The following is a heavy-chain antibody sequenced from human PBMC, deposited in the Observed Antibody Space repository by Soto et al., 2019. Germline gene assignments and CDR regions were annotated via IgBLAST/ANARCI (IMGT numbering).Heavy chain of an antibody. D-gene: IGHD6-13*01. CDR3: ARGPAAGRGWFDP. J-gene: IGHJ5*02. V-gene: IGHV1-8*01. CDR2: MNPNSGNT. CDR1: GYTYTSYD. Sequence: ASVKVSRKPSGYTYTSYDINWVRPATGQGLEWMGWMNPNSGNTGYAQKFQGRVTMTRNTSISTAYMELSSLRSEDTAVYYCARGPAAGRGWFDPWGQGTLVTVSS.